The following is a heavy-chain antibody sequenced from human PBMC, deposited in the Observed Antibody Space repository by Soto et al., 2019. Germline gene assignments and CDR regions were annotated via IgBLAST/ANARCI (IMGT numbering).Heavy chain of an antibody. CDR2: INHSGFT. CDR1: GGSFTGYY. V-gene: IGHV4-34*01. Sequence: QLQLHQSGAGLLKPSETLSLTCDVSGGSFTGYYWSWIRQPPGKGLEWIGEINHSGFTNYNPSLTGRVTISLDTTKSQFSLKLKSLTAADTAFYFCARGPGRFAHWGQGTLVTVSS. CDR3: ARGPGRFAH. J-gene: IGHJ4*02. D-gene: IGHD7-27*01.